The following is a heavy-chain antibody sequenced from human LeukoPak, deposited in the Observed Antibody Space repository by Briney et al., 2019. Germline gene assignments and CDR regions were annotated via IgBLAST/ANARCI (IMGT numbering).Heavy chain of an antibody. CDR3: ARAWSRRDYYYYMDV. V-gene: IGHV1-18*01. J-gene: IGHJ6*03. Sequence: ASVKVSCKASGHTFTIYGISWVRQAPGQGLEWMGWISAYNGNTHYPQKLQGRVTMTTDTSTSTAYMELRSLRSDDTAVYYCARAWSRRDYYYYMDVWGKGTTVTVSS. CDR1: GHTFTIYG. CDR2: ISAYNGNT. D-gene: IGHD3-3*01.